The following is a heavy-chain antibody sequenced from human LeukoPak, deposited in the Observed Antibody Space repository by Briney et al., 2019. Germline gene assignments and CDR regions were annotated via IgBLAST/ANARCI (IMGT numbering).Heavy chain of an antibody. J-gene: IGHJ5*02. CDR3: ARDSLVHPNRWFDP. CDR2: IYTSGST. Sequence: PSETLSLTCTVSGGSISSDYWSWIQQPDGKGLEWIGRIYTSGSTNYNPSLKSRVSMSIDTSTNQFSLKLSSVTAADTAVYYCARDSLVHPNRWFDPWGQGTLVIVSS. D-gene: IGHD6-13*01. V-gene: IGHV4-4*07. CDR1: GGSISSDY.